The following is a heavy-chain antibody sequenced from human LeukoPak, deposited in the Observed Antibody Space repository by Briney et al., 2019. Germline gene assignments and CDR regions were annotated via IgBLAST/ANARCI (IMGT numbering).Heavy chain of an antibody. CDR2: FYYGGNT. Sequence: PSETLSLTCTVSGGSISSGGYYWIWIRQPPGKGLEWIGSFYYGGNTYHNPSLKSRVTIPVDTSKNQFSLKLSSVTAADTAMYYCARDCTLAAAGYNWFDPWGQGTLVTVSS. D-gene: IGHD6-13*01. CDR3: ARDCTLAAAGYNWFDP. V-gene: IGHV4-39*02. CDR1: GGSISSGGYY. J-gene: IGHJ5*02.